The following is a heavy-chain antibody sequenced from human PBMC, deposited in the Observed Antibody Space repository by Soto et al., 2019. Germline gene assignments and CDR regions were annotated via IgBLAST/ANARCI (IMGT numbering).Heavy chain of an antibody. V-gene: IGHV4-34*01. Sequence: QVQLQQWGAGLLKPSETLSLTCAVYGGSFSGYYWSWIRQPPGKGLEWIGEINHSGSTNYNPSLKGRVTISVDTSKNQFSLKLSSVTAADTAVYYCAYESCSGGSCYSLDYYWGQGTLVTVSS. CDR3: AYESCSGGSCYSLDYY. CDR2: INHSGST. J-gene: IGHJ4*02. CDR1: GGSFSGYY. D-gene: IGHD2-15*01.